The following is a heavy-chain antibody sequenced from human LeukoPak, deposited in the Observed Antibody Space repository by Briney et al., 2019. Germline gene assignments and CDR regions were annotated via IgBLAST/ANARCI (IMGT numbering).Heavy chain of an antibody. D-gene: IGHD6-13*01. Sequence: GGSLRLSCAASGFTFSSYWIHWVRQAPGKGLVWVSRINGGGSSTNYADSVKGRFTISRDNAKNTLYLQMNSLRAEDTAVYYCARLRDSSSPRYYYYGLDVWGQGTTVTVSS. CDR1: GFTFSSYW. CDR3: ARLRDSSSPRYYYYGLDV. CDR2: INGGGSST. J-gene: IGHJ6*02. V-gene: IGHV3-74*01.